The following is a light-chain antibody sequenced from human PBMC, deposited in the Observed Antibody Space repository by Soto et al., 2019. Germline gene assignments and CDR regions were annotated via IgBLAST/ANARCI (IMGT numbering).Light chain of an antibody. Sequence: EIVLTQSPGTLSLSPGERATLSCSASQSVSSSYLAWYQQKPGQAPRLLIYGASNRATGIPDRFSGSGSGTDFTLTISRLEPEDFAMYFCQQYVSSPQTFGQGTKVDNK. CDR2: GAS. V-gene: IGKV3-20*01. CDR3: QQYVSSPQT. CDR1: QSVSSSY. J-gene: IGKJ1*01.